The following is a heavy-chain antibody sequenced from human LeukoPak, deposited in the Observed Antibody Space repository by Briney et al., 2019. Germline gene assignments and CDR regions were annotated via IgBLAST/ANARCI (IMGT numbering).Heavy chain of an antibody. Sequence: PGGSLRLSCAASGFSVSSNYMNWVRQAPGKGLEWVSVIYTGGSTYYADSAKSRFTISRDNSNDTVYLQMTSLRAEDTAVYYCAKEGDCSTTSCLTGGLDVWGKGTTVTVSS. CDR1: GFSVSSNY. V-gene: IGHV3-53*01. D-gene: IGHD2-2*01. J-gene: IGHJ6*04. CDR2: IYTGGST. CDR3: AKEGDCSTTSCLTGGLDV.